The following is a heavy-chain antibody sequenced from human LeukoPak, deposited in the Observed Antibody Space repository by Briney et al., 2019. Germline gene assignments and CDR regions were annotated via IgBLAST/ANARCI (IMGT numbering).Heavy chain of an antibody. J-gene: IGHJ6*03. V-gene: IGHV3-43*01. D-gene: IGHD3-3*01. CDR2: ISWDGGST. CDR3: AKVLNYDFWSGYPRDYYYMDV. Sequence: GGSLRLSCAASGFTFDDYTMHWVRQAPGKGLEWVSLISWDGGSTYYADSVKGRFTISRDNSKNSLYLQMNSLRTEDTALYYCAKVLNYDFWSGYPRDYYYMDVWGKGTTVTVSS. CDR1: GFTFDDYT.